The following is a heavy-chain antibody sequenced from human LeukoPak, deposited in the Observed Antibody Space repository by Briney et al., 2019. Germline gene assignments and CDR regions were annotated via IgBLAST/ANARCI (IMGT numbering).Heavy chain of an antibody. CDR3: AKGSYYDSSGSFYFDY. J-gene: IGHJ4*02. Sequence: GGSLRHSCAASGFTFSSYAMSWVRQAPGKGLEWVSGISGSGDNTYYADSVKGRFTISRDNSKNTLYVQVNSLGTEDTAAYYCAKGSYYDSSGSFYFDYWGQGTLVTVSS. D-gene: IGHD3-22*01. CDR1: GFTFSSYA. V-gene: IGHV3-23*01. CDR2: ISGSGDNT.